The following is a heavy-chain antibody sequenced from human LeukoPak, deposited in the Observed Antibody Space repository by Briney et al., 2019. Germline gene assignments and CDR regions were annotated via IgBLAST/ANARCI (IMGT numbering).Heavy chain of an antibody. CDR3: ATTASRGPQSAEYFQY. CDR1: GFTFSTHW. V-gene: IGHV3-33*08. Sequence: GGSPRLSCAASGFTFSTHWMIWVRQAPGKGLEWVAVIWYDGSNKYCSDSVKGRFTISRDNSKNTLYLQMNSLRAEDTAVYYCATTASRGPQSAEYFQYWGQGTLVTVSS. CDR2: IWYDGSNK. J-gene: IGHJ1*01.